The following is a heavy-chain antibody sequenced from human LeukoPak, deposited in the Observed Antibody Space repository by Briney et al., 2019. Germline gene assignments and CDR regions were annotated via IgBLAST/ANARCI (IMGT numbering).Heavy chain of an antibody. J-gene: IGHJ4*02. D-gene: IGHD6-13*01. CDR3: ARAPFRQQLDY. CDR2: IIPIFGTA. V-gene: IGHV1-69*13. CDR1: GYTFTNYG. Sequence: ASVKVSCKASGYTFTNYGLSWVRQAPGQGLEWMGGIIPIFGTANYAQKFQGRVTITADESTSTAYMELSSLRSEDTAVYYCARAPFRQQLDYWGQGTLVTVSS.